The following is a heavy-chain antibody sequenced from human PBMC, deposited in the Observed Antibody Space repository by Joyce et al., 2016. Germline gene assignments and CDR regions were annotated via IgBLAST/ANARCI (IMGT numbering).Heavy chain of an antibody. CDR3: ARSGPGGSFFDY. D-gene: IGHD1-26*01. J-gene: IGHJ4*02. Sequence: QVQLQQSGPGLVMPSQTLSLTCGISGDSVSGNTVLWNWIRQSPSRGLEFLGRTYYRLKWYMDYAISVKGRIAINPDTSNKQVSLRLNSVTPEDTAVYYCARSGPGGSFFDYWGQGSLVTVSS. CDR2: TYYRLKWYM. CDR1: GDSVSGNTVL. V-gene: IGHV6-1*01.